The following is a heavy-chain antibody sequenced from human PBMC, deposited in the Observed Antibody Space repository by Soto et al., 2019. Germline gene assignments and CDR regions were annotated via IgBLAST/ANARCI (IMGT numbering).Heavy chain of an antibody. Sequence: QVQLQESGPGLVRSSETLSLTCTVYGGSINRNYWSWIRQSPGKGLEWIGYISYTGNTKYNPSLNSRGTIAVDMSKKQFFLRLNSVTVADTAVYYCARHVTYYDLVTGLFRDHDGFDIWGQGTVATVSS. CDR1: GGSINRNY. V-gene: IGHV4-59*08. J-gene: IGHJ3*02. CDR2: ISYTGNT. CDR3: ARHVTYYDLVTGLFRDHDGFDI. D-gene: IGHD3-9*01.